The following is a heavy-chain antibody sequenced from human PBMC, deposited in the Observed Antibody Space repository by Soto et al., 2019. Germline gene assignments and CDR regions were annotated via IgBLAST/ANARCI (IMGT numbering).Heavy chain of an antibody. CDR3: AKDRVRHDFWSGPGADYYYYYGMDV. J-gene: IGHJ6*02. V-gene: IGHV3-30*18. D-gene: IGHD3-3*01. CDR1: GFTFSTYG. CDR2: VSYDASNK. Sequence: GGSLRLSCAASGFTFSTYGMHWVRQAPGKGLEWVAVVSYDASNKYYPDSVKGRFTISRDNSKNTLYLQMDSLRAEDTAVYYCAKDRVRHDFWSGPGADYYYYYGMDVWGQGTTVTV.